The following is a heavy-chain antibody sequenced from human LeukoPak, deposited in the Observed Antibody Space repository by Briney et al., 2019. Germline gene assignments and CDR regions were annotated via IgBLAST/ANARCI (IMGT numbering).Heavy chain of an antibody. CDR2: IYTSGST. D-gene: IGHD1-26*01. V-gene: IGHV4-61*02. Sequence: SETLSLTCSVSGGSISSGSSYWSWMRQPAGKRLEWIGRIYTSGSTNYNPSLKSRVTISVDTSKNQFSLKLSSVTAADTAVYYCARDVGATPGYFDYWGQGTLVTVSS. J-gene: IGHJ4*02. CDR1: GGSISSGSSY. CDR3: ARDVGATPGYFDY.